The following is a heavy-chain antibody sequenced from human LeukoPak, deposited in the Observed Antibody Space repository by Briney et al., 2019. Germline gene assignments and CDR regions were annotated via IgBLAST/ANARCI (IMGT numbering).Heavy chain of an antibody. CDR3: ARDTRYSSGWYSFYMDV. Sequence: GGSLRLSCAASGFTFSSYAMHWVRQAPGKGLEWVSGINWNGGSTGYADSVKGRFTISRDNAKNSLYLQMNSLRAEDTALYYCARDTRYSSGWYSFYMDVWGKGTTVTVSS. J-gene: IGHJ6*03. CDR1: GFTFSSYA. D-gene: IGHD6-19*01. CDR2: INWNGGST. V-gene: IGHV3-20*04.